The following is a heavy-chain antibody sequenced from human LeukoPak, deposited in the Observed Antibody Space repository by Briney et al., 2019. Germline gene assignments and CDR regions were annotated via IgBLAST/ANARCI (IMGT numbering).Heavy chain of an antibody. CDR3: ATTRGSSFDY. J-gene: IGHJ4*02. CDR1: GFTFSSYW. Sequence: GGSLRLSCAASGFTFSSYWMHWVRQAPGKGLVWASSISSSGSYIYYADSVKGRFTISRDNAKNSLYLQMNSLRVEDTAVYYCATTRGSSFDYWGQGTLVTVSS. D-gene: IGHD3-10*01. V-gene: IGHV3-21*04. CDR2: ISSSGSYI.